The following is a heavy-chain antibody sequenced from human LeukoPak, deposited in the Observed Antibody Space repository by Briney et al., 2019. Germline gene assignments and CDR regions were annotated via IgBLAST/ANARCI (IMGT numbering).Heavy chain of an antibody. CDR2: IWYDGSNK. D-gene: IGHD2-2*02. CDR1: GFTFSSYG. Sequence: GGSLRLSCAASGFTFSSYGMHWVRQAPGKGLEWVAVIWYDGSNKYYADSVKGRFTVSRDNSKNTLYLQMNSLRAEDTAVYYCARARYCSSTSCYTGVMDYWGQGTLVTVSS. V-gene: IGHV3-33*01. CDR3: ARARYCSSTSCYTGVMDY. J-gene: IGHJ4*02.